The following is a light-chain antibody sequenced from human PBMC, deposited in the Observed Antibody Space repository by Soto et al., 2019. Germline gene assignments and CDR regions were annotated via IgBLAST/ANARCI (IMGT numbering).Light chain of an antibody. V-gene: IGLV2-8*01. CDR2: EVS. CDR3: SSYAGANSVV. Sequence: QSVLTQPPSASGSPGQSVTISCKGMSSDVGGYNYVSWYQQHPGKAPKLMIYEVSKRPSGVPDRFSGSKSGNTASLTVSGLQAEDEAYYYCSSYAGANSVVFGGGTQLTVL. J-gene: IGLJ2*01. CDR1: SSDVGGYNY.